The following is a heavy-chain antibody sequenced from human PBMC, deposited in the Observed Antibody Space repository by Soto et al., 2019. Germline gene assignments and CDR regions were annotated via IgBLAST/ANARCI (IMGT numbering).Heavy chain of an antibody. Sequence: PSETLSLTCAVSGGSISSSNWWSWVRQPPGKGLEWIGEIYHSGSTNYNPSLKSRVTISVDKSKNQFSLKLSSVTAADTAVYYCARGIGTMVRGDPYYYYGMDVWGQGTTVTVSS. CDR1: GGSISSSNW. J-gene: IGHJ6*02. CDR3: ARGIGTMVRGDPYYYYGMDV. D-gene: IGHD3-10*01. CDR2: IYHSGST. V-gene: IGHV4-4*02.